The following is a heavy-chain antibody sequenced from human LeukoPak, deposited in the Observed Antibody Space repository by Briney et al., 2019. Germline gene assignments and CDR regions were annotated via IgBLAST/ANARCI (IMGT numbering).Heavy chain of an antibody. J-gene: IGHJ4*02. CDR3: ARDSYYYDSSGYFPSDY. V-gene: IGHV1-2*06. Sequence: ASVKVSCKASGYTFTGYYMHWVRQAPGQGLEWMGRINPNSGGTNYAQKFQGRVTMTRDTSISTAYMELRSLRSDDTAVYYCARDSYYYDSSGYFPSDYWGQGTLVTVSS. CDR2: INPNSGGT. D-gene: IGHD3-22*01. CDR1: GYTFTGYY.